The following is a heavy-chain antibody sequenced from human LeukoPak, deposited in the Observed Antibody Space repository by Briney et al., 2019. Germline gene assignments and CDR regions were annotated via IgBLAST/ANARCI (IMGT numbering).Heavy chain of an antibody. CDR1: GYTFTSYA. D-gene: IGHD1-7*01. Sequence: GASVKVSCKASGYTFTSYAMHWVRQAPGQRLEWMGWINAGNGNTKYSQEFQGRVTITRDTSASTAYMELSSLRSEDMAVYYCAREGPWFGGTTFEIFFDYWGQGTLVTVSS. CDR3: AREGPWFGGTTFEIFFDY. V-gene: IGHV1-3*03. CDR2: INAGNGNT. J-gene: IGHJ4*02.